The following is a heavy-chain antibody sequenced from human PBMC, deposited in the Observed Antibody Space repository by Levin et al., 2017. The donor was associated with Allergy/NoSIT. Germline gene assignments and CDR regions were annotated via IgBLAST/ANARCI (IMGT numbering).Heavy chain of an antibody. CDR3: ARSVVFAATGNYGMDV. J-gene: IGHJ6*02. V-gene: IGHV4-59*01. Sequence: SETLSLTCTVSGDSISSYYWSWIRQPPGKGLEWIGYIYYSGSTKFNPSLKSRVTISLDTSKSQFSLKLSSVTAADTAVYYCARSVVFAATGNYGMDVWGQGTAVTVSS. CDR1: GDSISSYY. D-gene: IGHD2-15*01. CDR2: IYYSGST.